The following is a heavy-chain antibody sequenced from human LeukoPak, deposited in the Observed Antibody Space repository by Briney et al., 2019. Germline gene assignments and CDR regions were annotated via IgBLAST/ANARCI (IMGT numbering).Heavy chain of an antibody. D-gene: IGHD1-26*01. Sequence: GGSLRLSCLGSDFIFTKYWMTWVRQAPGKGLEWVANIREDGNNYIDSVRGRFTISRDNAKNSLYLQMNSLRAEDTAVYYCARDEVGGPLKYWGQGILVTVSS. CDR3: ARDEVGGPLKY. J-gene: IGHJ4*02. CDR1: DFIFTKYW. V-gene: IGHV3-7*01. CDR2: IREDGNN.